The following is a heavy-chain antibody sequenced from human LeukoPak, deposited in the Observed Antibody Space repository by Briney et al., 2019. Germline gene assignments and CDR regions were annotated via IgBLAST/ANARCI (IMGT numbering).Heavy chain of an antibody. V-gene: IGHV3-23*01. CDR3: ARDEPRCGCSGVTSYSDFDY. J-gene: IGHJ4*02. Sequence: PGGSLRLSCAASGFTFNKYAMSWVRQPPGKGLEWVSSMSGIGSTYYANSVKGRFTISRDNSKNTVYLQMSTLRAEDTGVYYCARDEPRCGCSGVTSYSDFDYWGQGTLVTVSS. CDR2: MSGIGST. CDR1: GFTFNKYA. D-gene: IGHD2-15*01.